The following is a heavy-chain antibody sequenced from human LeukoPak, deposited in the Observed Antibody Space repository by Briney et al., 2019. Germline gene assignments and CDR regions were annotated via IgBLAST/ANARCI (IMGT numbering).Heavy chain of an antibody. J-gene: IGHJ4*02. Sequence: SETLSLTCAVYGGSFSGYYWSWIRQPPGKGLEWIGEINHSGSTNYNPSLKSRVTISVDTSKNQFSLKLSSVIAADTAVYYCARRRVWGSYHNDYWGQGTLVTVSS. D-gene: IGHD3-16*02. CDR2: INHSGST. CDR1: GGSFSGYY. V-gene: IGHV4-34*01. CDR3: ARRRVWGSYHNDY.